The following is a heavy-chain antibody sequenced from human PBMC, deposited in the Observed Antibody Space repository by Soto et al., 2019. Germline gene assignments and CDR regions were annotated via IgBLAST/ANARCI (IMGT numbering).Heavy chain of an antibody. CDR1: GGSISSYF. J-gene: IGHJ4*01. V-gene: IGHV4-59*01. CDR2: IHYSGTT. Sequence: SETLSLTCTIYGGSISSYFWSWIRQPPGKGLEWIGYIHYSGTTVYSPSLKSRVTMSIDTSENQFTLNLTSVTAADTAVYYCARDTGSYYLDSWRQGSLVTVSS. D-gene: IGHD1-26*01. CDR3: ARDTGSYYLDS.